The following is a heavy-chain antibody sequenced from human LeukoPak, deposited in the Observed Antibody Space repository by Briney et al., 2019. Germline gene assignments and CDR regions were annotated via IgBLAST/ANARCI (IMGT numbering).Heavy chain of an antibody. J-gene: IGHJ6*02. D-gene: IGHD2-2*01. V-gene: IGHV4-34*01. CDR2: INHSGST. Sequence: SETLSLTCAVYGGSFSGYYWSWIRQPPGKGLEWIGEINHSGSTNYNPSLKSRVTISVDTSKNQFSLKLSSVTAADTAEYYCARGARSSYYCSSTSCHYYYYYGMDVWGQGTTVTVSS. CDR1: GGSFSGYY. CDR3: ARGARSSYYCSSTSCHYYYYYGMDV.